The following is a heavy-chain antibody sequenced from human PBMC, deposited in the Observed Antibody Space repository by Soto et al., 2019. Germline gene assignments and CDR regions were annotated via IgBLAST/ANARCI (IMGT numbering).Heavy chain of an antibody. CDR1: GGTFSSYA. CDR2: IIPIFGTA. CDR3: SRAPSEGTLYFQH. V-gene: IGHV1-69*13. Sequence: ASVKVSCKASGGTFSSYAISWVRQAPGQGLEWMGGIIPIFGTANYAQKFQGRVTITADESTSTAYMELSSPRSEDTAVYYCSRAPSEGTLYFQHWGQGTLVTVSS. D-gene: IGHD3-10*01. J-gene: IGHJ1*01.